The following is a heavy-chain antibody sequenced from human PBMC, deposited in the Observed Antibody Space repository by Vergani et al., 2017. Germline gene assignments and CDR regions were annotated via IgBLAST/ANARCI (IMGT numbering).Heavy chain of an antibody. CDR2: ISSSSSYI. D-gene: IGHD2-2*01. CDR3: ARDCGGSTSGYDAFDI. J-gene: IGHJ3*02. V-gene: IGHV3-21*01. Sequence: EVQLVESGGGLVKPGGSLILSCAASGFTFSSYSMNWVRQAPGKGLEWVSSISSSSSYIYYADSVKGRFTISRDNAKNSLYLQMNSLRAEDTAVYYCARDCGGSTSGYDAFDIWGQGTMVTVSS. CDR1: GFTFSSYS.